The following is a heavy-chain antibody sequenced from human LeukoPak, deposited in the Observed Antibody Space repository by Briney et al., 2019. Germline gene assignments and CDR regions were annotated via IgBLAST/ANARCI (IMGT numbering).Heavy chain of an antibody. D-gene: IGHD4/OR15-4a*01. V-gene: IGHV4-59*08. CDR2: TYYSGST. Sequence: PSETLSLTCTVSGGSISSYYWSWIRQPPGKGLEWIGYTYYSGSTNYNPSLKSRVTISVDTPKNQFSLKLSSVTAADTAVYYCATSYGDYYYYYGMDVWGQGTTVTVSS. CDR3: ATSYGDYYYYYGMDV. J-gene: IGHJ6*02. CDR1: GGSISSYY.